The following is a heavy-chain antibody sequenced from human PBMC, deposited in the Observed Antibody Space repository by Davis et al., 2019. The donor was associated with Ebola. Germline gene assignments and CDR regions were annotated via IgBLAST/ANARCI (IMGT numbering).Heavy chain of an antibody. J-gene: IGHJ6*02. CDR2: VYYSGRT. Sequence: SETLSLTCTVSGIGSSYWSWIRQPPGKELEWIGYVYYSGRTKYNPSLKSRVTISVDTSKNQFSLKLSSVTAADTAVYYCAALPWQQLANYGMDVWGQGTTVTVSS. CDR3: AALPWQQLANYGMDV. D-gene: IGHD6-13*01. CDR1: GIGSSY. V-gene: IGHV4-59*01.